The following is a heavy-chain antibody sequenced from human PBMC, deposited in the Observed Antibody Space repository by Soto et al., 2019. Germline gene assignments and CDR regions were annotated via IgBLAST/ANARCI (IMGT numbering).Heavy chain of an antibody. CDR3: AREDPGIAAAGWFDP. J-gene: IGHJ5*02. D-gene: IGHD6-13*01. V-gene: IGHV1-69*01. CDR2: IIPIFGTA. CDR1: GGTFSSYA. Sequence: QVQLVQSGAEVKKPGSSVKVSCKACGGTFSSYAISWVRQAPGQGLEWMGGIIPIFGTANYAQKFQGRVTITADESTSTAYMELSSLRSEDTAVYYCAREDPGIAAAGWFDPWGQGTLVTVSS.